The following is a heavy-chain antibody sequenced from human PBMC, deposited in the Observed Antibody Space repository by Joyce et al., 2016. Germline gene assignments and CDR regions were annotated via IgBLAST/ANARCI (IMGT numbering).Heavy chain of an antibody. J-gene: IGHJ4*02. Sequence: EVQLLESGGGLVQPGGSLRLSCAAYGFTFSSYAMSWVRQAPGKGLEGVSAISGTGGNTYYADSVKGRFTISRDNSKNTLYLQMNSLRAEDTAVYYCAKADYGDYDFDYWGQGTLVTVSS. CDR3: AKADYGDYDFDY. CDR1: GFTFSSYA. CDR2: ISGTGGNT. D-gene: IGHD4-17*01. V-gene: IGHV3-23*01.